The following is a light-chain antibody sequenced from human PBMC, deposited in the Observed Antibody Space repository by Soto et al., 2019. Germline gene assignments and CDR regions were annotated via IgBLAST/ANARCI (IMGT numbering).Light chain of an antibody. CDR3: QQYGSSPGT. CDR1: EGISSSY. V-gene: IGKV3-20*01. J-gene: IGKJ1*01. Sequence: EVVLTQSPRTLSLSPGERATLSCRASEGISSSYLAWYQQTPGQAPRLLIYGASRRATGIPDRFSGTGSGTDFTLTISRLEPEDFAVYYCQQYGSSPGTFGQGTKVEIK. CDR2: GAS.